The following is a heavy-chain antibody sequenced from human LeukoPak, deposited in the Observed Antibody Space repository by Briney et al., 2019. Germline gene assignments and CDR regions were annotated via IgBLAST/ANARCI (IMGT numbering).Heavy chain of an antibody. CDR3: ARDWASSGTGGY. CDR1: GGTFSSYA. J-gene: IGHJ4*02. Sequence: SVKVSCKASGGTFSSYAISWVRQAPGQGLEWMGRIIPILGMANYAQKFQGRVTITADKSTSTAYMELSSLRSEDTAVYYRARDWASSGTGGYWGQGTLVTVPS. CDR2: IIPILGMA. V-gene: IGHV1-69*04. D-gene: IGHD6-25*01.